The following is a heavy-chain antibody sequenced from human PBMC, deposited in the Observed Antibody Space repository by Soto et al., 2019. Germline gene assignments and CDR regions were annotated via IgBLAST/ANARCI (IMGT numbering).Heavy chain of an antibody. CDR3: ARDPPIHVDTAMADDAGVC. V-gene: IGHV1-69*13. CDR1: GGTFSSYA. CDR2: IIPIFGTA. Sequence: AVKASCKASGGTFSSYAISWVRQAPGQGLEWMGGIIPIFGTANYAQKFQGRVTITADESTSTAYMELSSLRSEDTAVYYCARDPPIHVDTAMADDAGVCWGR. D-gene: IGHD5-18*01. J-gene: IGHJ2*01.